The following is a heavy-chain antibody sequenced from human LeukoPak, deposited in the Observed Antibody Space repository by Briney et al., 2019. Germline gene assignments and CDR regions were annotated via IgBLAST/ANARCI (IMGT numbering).Heavy chain of an antibody. D-gene: IGHD1-1*01. J-gene: IGHJ4*02. Sequence: GESLQISCKGSGYSFTYYWIGWVRQMPGKGLEWMGIIYPGDSDTRYRPSFQCQVTISVDKSISTAYLQWSSLKASDTAMYYCARQDGNSKYYFDYWGQGTLVTVSS. CDR1: GYSFTYYW. CDR2: IYPGDSDT. V-gene: IGHV5-51*01. CDR3: ARQDGNSKYYFDY.